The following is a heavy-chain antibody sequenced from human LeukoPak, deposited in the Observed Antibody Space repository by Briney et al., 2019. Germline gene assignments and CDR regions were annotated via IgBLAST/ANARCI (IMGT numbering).Heavy chain of an antibody. CDR1: GVSISSYY. Sequence: SETLSLTCTVSGVSISSYYWSWIRRPPGKGLEWIGYIYNRGSTKHNPSLKSRVTISIDTSENQFSLKLSSVTAADTAVYYCARTYYYGSGRGFDPWGQGTLVTVSS. CDR3: ARTYYYGSGRGFDP. D-gene: IGHD3-10*01. J-gene: IGHJ5*02. CDR2: IYNRGST. V-gene: IGHV4-59*08.